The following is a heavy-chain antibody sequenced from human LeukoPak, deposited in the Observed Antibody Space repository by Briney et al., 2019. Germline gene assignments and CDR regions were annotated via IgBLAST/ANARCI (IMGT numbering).Heavy chain of an antibody. V-gene: IGHV1-18*01. Sequence: ASVKVSCKASGYTFTSYGISWVRQAPGQGLEWMGRISAYNGNTNYAQKLQGRVTMTTDTSTSTTYMELRSLRSDDTAVYYCARDRSITMVRGVITQYYYYGMDVWGQGTTVTVSS. CDR3: ARDRSITMVRGVITQYYYYGMDV. CDR2: ISAYNGNT. J-gene: IGHJ6*02. CDR1: GYTFTSYG. D-gene: IGHD3-10*01.